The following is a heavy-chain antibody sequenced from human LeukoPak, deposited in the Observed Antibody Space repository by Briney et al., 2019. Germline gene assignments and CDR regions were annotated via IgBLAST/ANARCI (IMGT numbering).Heavy chain of an antibody. CDR2: IGAYNGNT. V-gene: IGHV1-18*01. J-gene: IGHJ5*02. D-gene: IGHD3-10*01. CDR3: ARSSGSGSHTLRFDP. Sequence: ASVKVSCKASGYTFTSYGISWVRQAPGQGLEWMGWIGAYNGNTNYAQKLQGRVTMTTDTSTSTAYMELRSLRSDDTAVYYCARSSGSGSHTLRFDPWGQGTLVTVSS. CDR1: GYTFTSYG.